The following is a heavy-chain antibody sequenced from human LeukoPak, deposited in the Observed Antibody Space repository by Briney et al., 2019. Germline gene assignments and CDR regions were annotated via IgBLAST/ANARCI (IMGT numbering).Heavy chain of an antibody. CDR1: GYSFTDYY. V-gene: IGHV1-2*02. D-gene: IGHD5-12*01. CDR2: INPKSGGT. CDR3: AGGVLAGYDYSGSPFYNRFDP. Sequence: GSVIVSCMASGYSFTDYYIHWVRQAPGQGLDWMGWINPKSGGTNTAQRFQGRASMPRQRSITADSVYVTGLSSDDTAGHYFAGGVLAGYDYSGSPFYNRFDPWGQGTLVTVSS. J-gene: IGHJ5*02.